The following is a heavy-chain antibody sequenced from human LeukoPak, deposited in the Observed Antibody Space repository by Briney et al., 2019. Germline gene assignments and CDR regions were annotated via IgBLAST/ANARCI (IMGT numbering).Heavy chain of an antibody. J-gene: IGHJ3*02. Sequence: GGSLRLSCEASGFTFSTYGMHWVRQAPGKGLEWVAFIGYDGSNEYYADSVKGRFTISRDNSKNTLYLQMNSLRAEDTAVYYCARRNPLDAFDIWGQGTMVTVSS. V-gene: IGHV3-30*19. CDR3: ARRNPLDAFDI. CDR1: GFTFSTYG. CDR2: IGYDGSNE.